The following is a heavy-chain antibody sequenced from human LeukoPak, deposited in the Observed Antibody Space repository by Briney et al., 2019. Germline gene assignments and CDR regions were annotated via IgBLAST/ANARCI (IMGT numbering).Heavy chain of an antibody. V-gene: IGHV3-7*01. D-gene: IGHD3-16*02. Sequence: PGGSLRLSCAASGFTFRNYWMSWVRQAPGKGLEWVAIIKEDGSEVYYVDSVKGRFTISRDNAKTSLYLQMNSLRAEDTAVYYCASRYLYWGQGTLVTVSS. CDR2: IKEDGSEV. J-gene: IGHJ4*02. CDR1: GFTFRNYW. CDR3: ASRYLY.